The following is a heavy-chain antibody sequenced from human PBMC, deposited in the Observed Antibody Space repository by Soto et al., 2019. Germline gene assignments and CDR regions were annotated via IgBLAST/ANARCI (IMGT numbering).Heavy chain of an antibody. D-gene: IGHD2-21*01. CDR3: ARVIPSESFVY. Sequence: SVKVSCKASGDTFSRDTINWVRQAPGQGLEWMGRIIPILGIANYAEKFQGRVTITADKSTSTAYMELSSLRSEDTAVYYCARVIPSESFVYWGQGTVVTVSS. V-gene: IGHV1-69*02. CDR2: IIPILGIA. J-gene: IGHJ4*02. CDR1: GDTFSRDT.